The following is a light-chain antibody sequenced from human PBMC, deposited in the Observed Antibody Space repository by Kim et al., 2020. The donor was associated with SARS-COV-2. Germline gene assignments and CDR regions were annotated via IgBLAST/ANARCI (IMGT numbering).Light chain of an antibody. J-gene: IGKJ4*01. CDR1: QAIINH. CDR2: DAT. CDR3: QQLNTYPLT. Sequence: IQLTQSPSSLSASVGDRVIITCRASQAIINHLAWYQQKPGKAPKLLIYDATTLQSGVSSRFSGSGFGTDFTLTISSLQPEDVATYYCQQLNTYPLTFGGGTKVEIK. V-gene: IGKV1-9*01.